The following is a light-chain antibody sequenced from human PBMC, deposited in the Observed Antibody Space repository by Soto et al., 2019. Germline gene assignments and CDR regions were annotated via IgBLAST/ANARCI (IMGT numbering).Light chain of an antibody. CDR2: GAA. J-gene: IGKJ1*01. V-gene: IGKV3-15*01. CDR1: QSVFSS. CDR3: QQYHNWPA. Sequence: DRVMAQSPATLYVSPGERATLSYRASQSVFSSLAWYQQKPGQAPRLLIYGAATRATGIPARFSGSGSGTEFTLTISSLQSEDFAVYYCQQYHNWPAFGQGTKVDIK.